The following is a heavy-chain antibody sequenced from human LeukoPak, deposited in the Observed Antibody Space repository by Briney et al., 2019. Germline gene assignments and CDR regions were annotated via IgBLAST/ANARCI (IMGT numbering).Heavy chain of an antibody. D-gene: IGHD3-22*01. J-gene: IGHJ5*02. CDR2: ISWNSGSI. CDR3: ASFLSSGYYQTWYDP. Sequence: PGGSLRLSCAASGFTFDDYAMHWVRQAPGKGLEWVSGISWNSGSIGYADSVKGRFTISRDNAKNSLYLQMNSLRAEDTAVYYCASFLSSGYYQTWYDPWGQGTLVTVSS. CDR1: GFTFDDYA. V-gene: IGHV3-9*01.